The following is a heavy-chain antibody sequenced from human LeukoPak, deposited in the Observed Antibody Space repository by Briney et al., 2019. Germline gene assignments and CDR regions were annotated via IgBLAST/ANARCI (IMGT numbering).Heavy chain of an antibody. CDR3: ARDPGYSSGWFDY. V-gene: IGHV3-21*01. CDR1: GFTFSSYS. CDR2: ISASSNFI. D-gene: IGHD6-19*01. J-gene: IGHJ4*02. Sequence: GGSLRLSCVVSGFTFSSYSMSWVRQAPGKGLEWVSSISASSNFISYADSVKGRFTISRNNAKKSLYLQMNSVRAEDTAVYYCARDPGYSSGWFDYWGQGALVTVSS.